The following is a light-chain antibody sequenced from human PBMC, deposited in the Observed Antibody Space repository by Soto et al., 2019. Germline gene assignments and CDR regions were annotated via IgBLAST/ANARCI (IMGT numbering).Light chain of an antibody. V-gene: IGKV3-20*01. CDR2: GAS. J-gene: IGKJ4*01. CDR3: QQYGSSPAFT. Sequence: EIGLTQSPGTLSLSPGERATRACRASQSVSSSDLAWYQQKPGQAPRLLIYGASSRATGIPDRFSGSGSGTDFTLTISRLEPEDFAVYYCQQYGSSPAFTFGGGTKVEIK. CDR1: QSVSSSD.